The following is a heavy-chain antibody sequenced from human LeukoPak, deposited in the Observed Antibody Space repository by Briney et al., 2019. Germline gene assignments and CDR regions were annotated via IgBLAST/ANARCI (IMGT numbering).Heavy chain of an antibody. J-gene: IGHJ4*02. CDR2: IYYSGST. D-gene: IGHD2-21*02. CDR3: ARLLAYCGGDCYAADY. Sequence: SETPSLTCTVSGGSISSGGYYWSWIRQHPGKGLEWIGYIYYSGSTYYNPSLKSRVTISVDTSKNQFSLKLSSVTAADTAVYYCARLLAYCGGDCYAADYWGQGTLVTVSS. V-gene: IGHV4-31*03. CDR1: GGSISSGGYY.